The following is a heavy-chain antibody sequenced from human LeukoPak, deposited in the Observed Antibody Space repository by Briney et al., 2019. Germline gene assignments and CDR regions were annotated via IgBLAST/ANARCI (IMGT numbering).Heavy chain of an antibody. CDR1: GFTFSSYA. J-gene: IGHJ4*02. V-gene: IGHV3-23*01. CDR2: ISGSGGST. D-gene: IGHD3-22*01. Sequence: PGGSLRRSCAASGFTFSSYAMSWVRQAPGKGLEWVSAISGSGGSTYYADSVKGRFTISRDNSKNTLYLQMNSLRAEDTAVYYCAKIRLVVVITTGFDYWGQGTLVTVSS. CDR3: AKIRLVVVITTGFDY.